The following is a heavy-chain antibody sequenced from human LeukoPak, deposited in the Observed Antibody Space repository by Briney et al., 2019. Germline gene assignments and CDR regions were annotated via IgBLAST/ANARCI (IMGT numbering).Heavy chain of an antibody. D-gene: IGHD3-16*01. V-gene: IGHV3-15*01. J-gene: IGHJ6*04. CDR2: IKSKTDGGTT. CDR1: GFTFSNAW. CDR3: TTLGYYYYYGMDV. Sequence: GGSLRLSCAASGFTFSNAWMSWVRQAPGKGPEWVGRIKSKTDGGTTDYAATVKGRFTIPRDESKNTLYLQMNSLKTEDTAVYYCTTLGYYYYYGMDVWGKGTTVTVSS.